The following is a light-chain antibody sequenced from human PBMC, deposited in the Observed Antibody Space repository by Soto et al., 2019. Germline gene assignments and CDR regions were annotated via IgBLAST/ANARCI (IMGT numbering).Light chain of an antibody. CDR1: SSDIGGYNY. V-gene: IGLV2-14*03. Sequence: QSALTQPASVSGSPGQSITISCTGTSSDIGGYNYVSWYQHHPGKAPKLIIYDVSNRPSGVSDRFSGAKSGNTASLTISGLQAEDEADYYCNSYTSSSTRVFGVGTQLTVL. CDR2: DVS. CDR3: NSYTSSSTRV. J-gene: IGLJ7*01.